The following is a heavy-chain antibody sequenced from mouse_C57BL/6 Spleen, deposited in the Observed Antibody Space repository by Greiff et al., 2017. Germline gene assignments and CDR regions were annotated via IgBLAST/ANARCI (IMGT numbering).Heavy chain of an antibody. Sequence: EVQLVESGPGLVKPSQSLSLTCSVTGYSITSGYYWNWIRQFPGNKLEWMGYISDDGSNNYNQSLKNRISITRDTSKNQFFLKLNSVTTEDTATYYCASCSGYDYDGLYYFDYWGQGTTLTVSS. D-gene: IGHD2-4*01. CDR3: ASCSGYDYDGLYYFDY. J-gene: IGHJ2*01. V-gene: IGHV3-6*01. CDR1: GYSITSGYY. CDR2: ISDDGSN.